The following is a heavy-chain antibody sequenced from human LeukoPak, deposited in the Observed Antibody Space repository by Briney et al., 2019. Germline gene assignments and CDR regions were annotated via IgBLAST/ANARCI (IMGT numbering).Heavy chain of an antibody. CDR2: IIPIFGTA. CDR3: ARGDVVVPAAIPVFELFY. Sequence: GASVKVSCKASGGTFSSYAISWVRQAPGQGLEWMGGIIPIFGTANYAQKFQGRVTITTAESTSTAYMELSSLRSEDPAVYYCARGDVVVPAAIPVFELFYWGQGTLVTVSS. V-gene: IGHV1-69*05. D-gene: IGHD2-2*02. J-gene: IGHJ4*02. CDR1: GGTFSSYA.